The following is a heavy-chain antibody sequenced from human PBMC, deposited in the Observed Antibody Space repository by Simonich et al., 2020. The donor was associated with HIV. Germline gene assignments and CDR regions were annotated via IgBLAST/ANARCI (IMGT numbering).Heavy chain of an antibody. CDR3: ARRDRELILYFDY. CDR2: INHSGIT. D-gene: IGHD3-3*01. V-gene: IGHV4-34*01. Sequence: VQLQQWGAGLLKPSETLSLTCAVYGGSFSAYAWSWIRLPPGKGLEWIGEINHSGITNYKSSLNSRATISVDKSKNQFSLKLSSVTAADTASYYCARRDRELILYFDYWGQGNLVTVSS. J-gene: IGHJ4*02. CDR1: GGSFSAYA.